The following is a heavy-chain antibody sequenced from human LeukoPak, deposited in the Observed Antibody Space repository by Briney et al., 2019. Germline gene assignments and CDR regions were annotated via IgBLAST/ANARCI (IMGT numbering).Heavy chain of an antibody. CDR3: ARHGVRGYTNGYFDY. CDR2: IYPGDSDT. V-gene: IGHV5-51*01. J-gene: IGHJ4*02. D-gene: IGHD5-18*01. Sequence: GESLKISCKGSGYSFTSYWIGWVRQMPGKGLEWMGIIYPGDSDTRYSPSSQGQVTISADKSISTAYLQWSSLKASDTAMYYCARHGVRGYTNGYFDYWGQGTLVTVSS. CDR1: GYSFTSYW.